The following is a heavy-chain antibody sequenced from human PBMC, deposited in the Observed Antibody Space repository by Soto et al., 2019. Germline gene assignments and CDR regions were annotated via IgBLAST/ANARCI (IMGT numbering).Heavy chain of an antibody. CDR2: IIPIFGTA. Sequence: QVQLVQSGAEVKKPGSSVKVSCKASGGTFSSYAISWVRQAPGQGLEWMGGIIPIFGTANYAQKFQGRVTITADESPSTAYMELRSLRSEDTAVYYCASHQLYGDYTNLVYYYGMDVWGQGTTVTVSS. CDR1: GGTFSSYA. CDR3: ASHQLYGDYTNLVYYYGMDV. D-gene: IGHD4-17*01. J-gene: IGHJ6*02. V-gene: IGHV1-69*12.